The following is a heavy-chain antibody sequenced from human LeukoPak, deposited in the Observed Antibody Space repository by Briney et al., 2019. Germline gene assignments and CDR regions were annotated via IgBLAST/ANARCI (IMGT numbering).Heavy chain of an antibody. V-gene: IGHV3-7*03. D-gene: IGHD3-22*01. CDR1: GFTFSSYW. J-gene: IGHJ3*02. Sequence: GGSLRLSCAASGFTFSSYWMTWVRQAPGKGLEWVGNIKGDGSEKYYVDSVKGRFTISRDNSKNTLYLQMNSLRAEDTAVYYCAKEHGYYYDSSGYSGDAFDIWGQGTMVTVSS. CDR3: AKEHGYYYDSSGYSGDAFDI. CDR2: IKGDGSEK.